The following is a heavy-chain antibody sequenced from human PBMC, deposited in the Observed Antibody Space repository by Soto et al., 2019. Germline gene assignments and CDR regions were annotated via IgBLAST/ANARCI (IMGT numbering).Heavy chain of an antibody. CDR1: GGTFSSYA. CDR3: ARALPYCCGGSCWYGHALDI. V-gene: IGHV1-69*01. J-gene: IGHJ3*02. D-gene: IGHD2-15*01. Sequence: QVQLVQSGAEVKKPGSSVKVSCKASGGTFSSYAISWVRQAPGQGLEWMGGIIPIFGTANYAQKFQGRVTITADEATSTAYMELSSLRSEDTAVYYCARALPYCCGGSCWYGHALDIWGQGTMVTVSS. CDR2: IIPIFGTA.